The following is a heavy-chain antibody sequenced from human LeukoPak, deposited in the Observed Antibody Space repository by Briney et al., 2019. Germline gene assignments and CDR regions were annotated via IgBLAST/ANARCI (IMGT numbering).Heavy chain of an antibody. D-gene: IGHD3-9*01. CDR1: GYTFTSYD. J-gene: IGHJ6*03. CDR2: TNPNSGNT. CDR3: ARGVGYFDWLVYYYYYYMDV. V-gene: IGHV1-8*01. Sequence: GASVKVSCKASGYTFTSYDINWVRQATGQGLEWMGWTNPNSGNTGYAQKFQGRVTMTRNTSISTAYMELSSLRSEDTAVYYCARGVGYFDWLVYYYYYYMDVWGKGTTVTISS.